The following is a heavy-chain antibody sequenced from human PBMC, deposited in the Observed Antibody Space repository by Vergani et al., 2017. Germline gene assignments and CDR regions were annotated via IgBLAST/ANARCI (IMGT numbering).Heavy chain of an antibody. CDR2: ISATVGST. Sequence: EVQLLESGGGLVQPGGSLRLSCAASGFTFTKYAMTWVRQAPGKGLEWVSTISATVGSTYYADSVKGRFTISRDNSKNTLFLQMNSLRAEDTAVYYCAKDPGFCSSATCYLNYYFDLCGRGTLVTVSS. J-gene: IGHJ2*01. V-gene: IGHV3-23*01. CDR3: AKDPGFCSSATCYLNYYFDL. D-gene: IGHD2-2*01. CDR1: GFTFTKYA.